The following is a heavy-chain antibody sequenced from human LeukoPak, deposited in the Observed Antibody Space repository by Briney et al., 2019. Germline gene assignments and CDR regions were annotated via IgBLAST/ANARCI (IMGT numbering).Heavy chain of an antibody. CDR3: ARRRQLERAWDDAFGI. CDR2: IYPGDSDT. D-gene: IGHD1-1*01. Sequence: GESLKISCKGSGYSFSSYWIGWVRQMPGKGLQWMGTIYPGDSDTSYSPSFQGQVTISADKSISTAYLQWSSLKASDTAMYYCARRRQLERAWDDAFGIWGQGTMVTVSS. CDR1: GYSFSSYW. V-gene: IGHV5-51*01. J-gene: IGHJ3*02.